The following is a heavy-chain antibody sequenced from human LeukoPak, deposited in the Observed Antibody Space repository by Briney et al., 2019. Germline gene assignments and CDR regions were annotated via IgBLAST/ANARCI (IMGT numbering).Heavy chain of an antibody. CDR2: INWKTGNG. CDR1: GFTFIDYA. Sequence: GGSRRLSCAASGFTFIDYALNWFRQAQGRGLGWVSGINWKTGNGIYADSVKGRFTISRDNAKNSLYLQMSSLRAEDTALYYCTRRAARWQFDLWGRGTLLTVSS. D-gene: IGHD5-24*01. CDR3: TRRAARWQFDL. J-gene: IGHJ2*01. V-gene: IGHV3-9*01.